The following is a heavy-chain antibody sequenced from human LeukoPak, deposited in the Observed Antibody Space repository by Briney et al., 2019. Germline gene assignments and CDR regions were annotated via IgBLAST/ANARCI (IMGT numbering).Heavy chain of an antibody. J-gene: IGHJ3*02. Sequence: NPSETLSLTCAVYGGSFSGYYWSWIRQPPGKGLEWIGEINHSGSTNYNPSLKSRVTISVDTSKNQFSLKLSSVTAADTAVYYCASARRKYYYGSGPQGAFDIWGQGTMVTVSS. CDR1: GGSFSGYY. V-gene: IGHV4-34*01. D-gene: IGHD3-10*01. CDR2: INHSGST. CDR3: ASARRKYYYGSGPQGAFDI.